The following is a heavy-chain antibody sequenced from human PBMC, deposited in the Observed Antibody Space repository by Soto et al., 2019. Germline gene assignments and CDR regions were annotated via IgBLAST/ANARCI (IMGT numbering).Heavy chain of an antibody. J-gene: IGHJ2*01. CDR3: TRDHGQADYGAKWYFDL. V-gene: IGHV1-18*01. CDR2: ISPYNGDT. D-gene: IGHD4-17*01. Sequence: ASVKVSCKASGYTFNNYGISWVRQAPGQGLEWLGWISPYNGDTNSAPRLQGRVTMTTDTSTSTAYTELRSLRSDDTAVYYCTRDHGQADYGAKWYFDLWGRGTLVTVSS. CDR1: GYTFNNYG.